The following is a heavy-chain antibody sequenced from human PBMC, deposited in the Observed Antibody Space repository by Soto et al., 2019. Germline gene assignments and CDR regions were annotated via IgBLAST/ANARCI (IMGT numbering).Heavy chain of an antibody. CDR3: ARQNGYYLDN. CDR2: IDPRDSYT. D-gene: IGHD3-22*01. J-gene: IGHJ4*02. CDR1: GYSFTSYW. V-gene: IGHV5-10-1*01. Sequence: LKISCKGFGYSFTSYWITWVRLMPGKGLEWMARIDPRDSYTNYSPSFQGHVTISVDKSVTTAFLQWTSLTAPDTALYYCARQNGYYLDNWGQGTLVTVSS.